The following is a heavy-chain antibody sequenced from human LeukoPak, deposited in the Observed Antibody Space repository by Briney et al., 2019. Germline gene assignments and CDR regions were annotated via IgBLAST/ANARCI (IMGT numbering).Heavy chain of an antibody. Sequence: ASVKVSCKASGYTFTSYYMHWVRQAPGQGLEWMGIINPSGGSTSYAQKFQGRVTMTRDTSTSIVYMELSSLRSEDTAVYYCARSGYSSGWYPDFDYWGQGTLVTVSS. CDR1: GYTFTSYY. V-gene: IGHV1-46*01. CDR3: ARSGYSSGWYPDFDY. D-gene: IGHD6-19*01. CDR2: INPSGGST. J-gene: IGHJ4*02.